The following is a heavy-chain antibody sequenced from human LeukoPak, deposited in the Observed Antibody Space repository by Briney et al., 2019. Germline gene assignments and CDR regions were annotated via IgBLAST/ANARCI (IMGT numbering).Heavy chain of an antibody. D-gene: IGHD2-15*01. V-gene: IGHV3-7*05. J-gene: IGHJ5*02. CDR2: IKEDGSVK. Sequence: GGSLRLSCAASGFSLSSFWMTCVRQAPGKGLEWVANIKEDGSVKYYVDSVKGRFTISRDNAKNSVYLQMSSLRVEDTAVYYCARDGCRGDGCPWGQGTLVTVSS. CDR1: GFSLSSFW. CDR3: ARDGCRGDGCP.